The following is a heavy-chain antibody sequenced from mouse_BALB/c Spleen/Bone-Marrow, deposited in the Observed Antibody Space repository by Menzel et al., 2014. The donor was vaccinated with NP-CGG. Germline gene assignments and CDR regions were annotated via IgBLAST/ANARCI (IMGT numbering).Heavy chain of an antibody. V-gene: IGHV1-37*01. CDR1: GYSFTDYF. CDR2: INPYNGVT. J-gene: IGHJ2*01. CDR3: GRCAN. Sequence: VQLQQSGPELVKPGASVKISCKASGYSFTDYFMNWVKQSHGKSLEWIGRINPYNGVTFYNQNFKGKATLTVDKSSSTARMELLSLTSEDSAVYYCGRCANWGQGTTLTVSS.